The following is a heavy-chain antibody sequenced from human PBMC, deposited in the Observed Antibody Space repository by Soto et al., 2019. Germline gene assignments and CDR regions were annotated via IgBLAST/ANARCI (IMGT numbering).Heavy chain of an antibody. CDR2: IYYSGST. CDR3: ARAKGGFWRYFDY. V-gene: IGHV4-59*01. J-gene: IGHJ4*02. D-gene: IGHD3-3*01. CDR1: GGSISSYY. Sequence: PSETLSLTCTVSGGSISSYYWSWIRQPPGKGLEWIGYIYYSGSTNYNPSLKSRVTISVDTSKNQFSLKLSSVTAADTAVYYCARAKGGFWRYFDYWGQGTLVTVSS.